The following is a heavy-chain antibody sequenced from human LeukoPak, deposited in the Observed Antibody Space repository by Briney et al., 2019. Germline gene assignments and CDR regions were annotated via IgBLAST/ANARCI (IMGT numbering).Heavy chain of an antibody. CDR2: IYPGDSDT. Sequence: LGGSLKISCKGSGYRFTSYWIGWVRQIPGKGLEGMGIIYPGDSDTRYSPSFQGQVTISADKSISTAYLQWSSLKASDTAMYYCARLIVVVPAANGYYFDYWGQGTQVTVSS. CDR3: ARLIVVVPAANGYYFDY. V-gene: IGHV5-51*01. D-gene: IGHD2-2*01. CDR1: GYRFTSYW. J-gene: IGHJ4*02.